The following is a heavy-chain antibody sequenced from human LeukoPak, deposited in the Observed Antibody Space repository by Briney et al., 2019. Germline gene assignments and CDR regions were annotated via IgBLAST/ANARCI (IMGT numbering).Heavy chain of an antibody. V-gene: IGHV3-9*01. CDR3: ARGGGDYNPFDY. D-gene: IGHD4-11*01. J-gene: IGHJ4*02. Sequence: GRSLRLSCAASGFTFDDYAMHWVRQAPGKGLEWVSGISWNSGSIGYADSVKGRFTISRDNAKNSLYLQMNSLRAEDTALYYCARGGGDYNPFDYWGQGTLVTVSS. CDR1: GFTFDDYA. CDR2: ISWNSGSI.